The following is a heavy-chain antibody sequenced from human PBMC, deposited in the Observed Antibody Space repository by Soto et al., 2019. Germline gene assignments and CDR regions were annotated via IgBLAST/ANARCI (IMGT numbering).Heavy chain of an antibody. J-gene: IGHJ4*02. V-gene: IGHV4-38-2*01. D-gene: IGHD3-3*01. CDR3: ARGGDFWSGYYGGFDY. Sequence: SETLSLTCAVSGYSISSGYYWGWIRQPPGKGLEWIGSIYHSGSTYYNPSLKSRVTISVDTSKNQFSLKLSSVTAADTAVYYCARGGDFWSGYYGGFDYWGQGTLVPSPQ. CDR1: GYSISSGYY. CDR2: IYHSGST.